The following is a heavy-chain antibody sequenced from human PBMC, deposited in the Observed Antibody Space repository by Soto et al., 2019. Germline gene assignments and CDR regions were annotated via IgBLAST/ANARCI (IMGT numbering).Heavy chain of an antibody. CDR2: IFSNDEK. CDR1: GFSLSNARMG. J-gene: IGHJ4*02. CDR3: ARILRSFMITFWGVIVHYYFDY. V-gene: IGHV2-26*01. Sequence: QVTLKESGPVLVKPTETLTLTCTVSGFSLSNARMGVSWIRQPPGKALEWLAHIFSNDEKYYSTALKSRLTISKDTSKSQVVLTMTNMDPVDTATYYCARILRSFMITFWGVIVHYYFDYWGQGTLVTVSS. D-gene: IGHD3-16*02.